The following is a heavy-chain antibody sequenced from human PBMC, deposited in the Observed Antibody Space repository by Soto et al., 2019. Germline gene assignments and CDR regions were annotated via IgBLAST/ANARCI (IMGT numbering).Heavy chain of an antibody. V-gene: IGHV3-7*03. CDR1: GFTFSSYW. Sequence: GGSLRLSCAASGFTFSSYWMSWVRQAPGKGLEWVANIKQDGSEKYYVDSVKGRFTISRDNAKNSLYLQMNSLRAEDTAVYYCARDRVPATASFDYWGQGTLVTVSS. D-gene: IGHD2-2*01. J-gene: IGHJ4*02. CDR3: ARDRVPATASFDY. CDR2: IKQDGSEK.